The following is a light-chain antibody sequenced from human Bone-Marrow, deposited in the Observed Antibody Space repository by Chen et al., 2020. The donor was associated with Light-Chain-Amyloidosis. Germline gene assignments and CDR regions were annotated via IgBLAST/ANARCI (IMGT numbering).Light chain of an antibody. CDR1: GSNIGGHS. V-gene: IGLV1-44*01. CDR3: AAWDDSLRTYL. CDR2: NNH. J-gene: IGLJ3*02. Sequence: QSLLTQPPSPSGTPRPPVTTACSGSGSNIGGHSVNWYQHLPGTAPQLVIFNNHKRPSGVPDRFSGSRSGTSASLAISGLQADDEGDYYCAAWDDSLRTYLFGGGTKLTVL.